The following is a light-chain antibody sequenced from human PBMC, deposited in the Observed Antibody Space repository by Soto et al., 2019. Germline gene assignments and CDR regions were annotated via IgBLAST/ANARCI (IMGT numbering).Light chain of an antibody. CDR1: KRVASD. CDR2: GAS. Sequence: EIVLTQSPATLSVSPGERATLSCRASKRVASDLAWYQQIHGQAHRILKYGASTSATGVPARFSGIGSGTEFTLSVSGLQSEDFAVYFCQQYRSWPITFGQGTRLEIK. J-gene: IGKJ5*01. V-gene: IGKV3-15*01. CDR3: QQYRSWPIT.